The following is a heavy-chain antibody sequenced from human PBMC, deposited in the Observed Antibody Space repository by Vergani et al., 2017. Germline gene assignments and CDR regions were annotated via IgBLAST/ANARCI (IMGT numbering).Heavy chain of an antibody. CDR3: GGSGSYREINY. V-gene: IGHV3-53*02. CDR2: IYSGGST. J-gene: IGHJ4*02. D-gene: IGHD3-10*01. Sequence: EVQLVETGGGLIQPGGSLRVSCAASGFTVSSNYMSWVRQAPGKGLEWVSVIYSGGSTYYADSVKGRFTISRDNSKNTLYLQMNSLRAEDTAVYYCGGSGSYREINYWGQGTLVTVSS. CDR1: GFTVSSNY.